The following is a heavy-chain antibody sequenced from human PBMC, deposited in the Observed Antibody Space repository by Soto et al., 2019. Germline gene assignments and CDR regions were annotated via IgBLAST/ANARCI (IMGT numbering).Heavy chain of an antibody. CDR3: ARDLGGDLDY. J-gene: IGHJ4*02. Sequence: SETLSLTCTVSGGSISSSSYYWGWIRQPPGKGLEWIGSIYYSGSTYYNPSLKSRVTISVDRSKNQFSLKLSSVTAADTAVYYCARDLGGDLDYWGQGTLVTVSS. V-gene: IGHV4-39*07. CDR2: IYYSGST. CDR1: GGSISSSSYY. D-gene: IGHD4-17*01.